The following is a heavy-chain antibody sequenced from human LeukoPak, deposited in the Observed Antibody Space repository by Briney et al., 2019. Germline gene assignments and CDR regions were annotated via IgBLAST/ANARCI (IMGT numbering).Heavy chain of an antibody. CDR2: IYTSGST. V-gene: IGHV4-61*02. J-gene: IGHJ3*02. CDR1: GGSISSGSYY. CDR3: ARRYCSSTSCYKGNAFDI. D-gene: IGHD2-2*02. Sequence: PSETLSLTCTVSGGSISSGSYYWSWIRQPAGKGLEWIGRIYTSGSTNYNPSLKSRVTISVDMSKNQFSLKLSSVTAADTAVYYCARRYCSSTSCYKGNAFDIWGQGTMVTVSS.